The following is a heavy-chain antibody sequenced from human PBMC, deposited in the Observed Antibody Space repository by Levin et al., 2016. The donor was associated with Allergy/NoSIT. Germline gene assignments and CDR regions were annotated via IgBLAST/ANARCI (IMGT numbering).Heavy chain of an antibody. V-gene: IGHV4-39*01. D-gene: IGHD6-6*01. Sequence: WIRQPPGKGLEWIGSIYYSGSTYYNPSLKSRVTISVDTSKNQFSLKLSSVTAADTAVYYCARHSPIAARRNWFRPLGPGNPGHRLL. CDR2: IYYSGST. J-gene: IGHJ5*02. CDR3: ARHSPIAARRNWFRP.